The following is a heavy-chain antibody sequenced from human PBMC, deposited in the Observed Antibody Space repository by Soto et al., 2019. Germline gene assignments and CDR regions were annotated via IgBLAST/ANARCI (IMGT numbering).Heavy chain of an antibody. J-gene: IGHJ6*02. CDR1: RFTFSSYA. CDR2: ISGSGGST. Sequence: EVQLLESGGGLVQPGGSLRLSCAASRFTFSSYAMSWVRQAPGKGLEWVSAISGSGGSTYYADSVKGRFTISRDNSKNTLYLQMNSLRAEDTAVYYCAKDPSSWGRVFFMNYYGMDVWGQGTTVTVSS. CDR3: AKDPSSWGRVFFMNYYGMDV. V-gene: IGHV3-23*01. D-gene: IGHD3-16*01.